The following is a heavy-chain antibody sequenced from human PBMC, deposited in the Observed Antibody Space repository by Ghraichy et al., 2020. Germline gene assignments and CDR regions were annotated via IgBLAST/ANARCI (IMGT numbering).Heavy chain of an antibody. V-gene: IGHV4-59*01. CDR1: GGSISSYY. Sequence: SETLSLTCTVSGGSISSYYWSWIRQPPGKGLEWIGYIYYSGSTNYNPSLKSRVTISVDTSKNQFSLKLSSVTAADTAVYYCARGGRGNGEIFGVVIVSSYYYYGMDVWGQGTTVTVSS. J-gene: IGHJ6*02. D-gene: IGHD3-3*01. CDR3: ARGGRGNGEIFGVVIVSSYYYYGMDV. CDR2: IYYSGST.